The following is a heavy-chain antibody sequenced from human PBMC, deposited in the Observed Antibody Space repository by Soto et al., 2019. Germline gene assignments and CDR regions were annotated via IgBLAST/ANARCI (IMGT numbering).Heavy chain of an antibody. CDR3: ARGWGRIFDY. J-gene: IGHJ4*02. D-gene: IGHD7-27*01. V-gene: IGHV4-34*01. Sequence: QVQLQQWGAGLLKPSETLSLTCAVYGGSFSGYYWSWIRQPPGKGLEWIGEINHSRSTNYNPSLKSRVTISLDTSKNQFSLKLSSVTAADTAVYYCARGWGRIFDYWGQGTLVTVSS. CDR2: INHSRST. CDR1: GGSFSGYY.